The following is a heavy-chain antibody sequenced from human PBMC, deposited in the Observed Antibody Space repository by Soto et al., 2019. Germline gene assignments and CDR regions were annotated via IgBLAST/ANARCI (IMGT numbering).Heavy chain of an antibody. CDR3: ARHPKYSSGWVYFDY. D-gene: IGHD6-19*01. J-gene: IGHJ4*02. V-gene: IGHV5-51*01. Sequence: GESLKISCKASAYGFSTYWIAWVRQMPGKGLEWMGIIYPGDSDTRYSPSFQGQVTISADKSISTAYLQWSSLKASDTAIYYCARHPKYSSGWVYFDYWGQGTLVTVSS. CDR2: IYPGDSDT. CDR1: AYGFSTYW.